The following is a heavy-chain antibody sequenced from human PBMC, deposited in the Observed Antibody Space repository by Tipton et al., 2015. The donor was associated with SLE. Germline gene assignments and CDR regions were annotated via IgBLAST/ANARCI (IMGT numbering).Heavy chain of an antibody. D-gene: IGHD2-15*01. Sequence: LRLSCTVSGGSISSYYWSWIRQPPGKGLEWIGYIYYSGSTNYNPSLKSRVTISVDTSKNQFSLKLSSVTAADTAVYYCARGGLRGPFDYWGQGTLVTVSS. CDR3: ARGGLRGPFDY. CDR1: GGSISSYY. J-gene: IGHJ4*02. V-gene: IGHV4-59*01. CDR2: IYYSGST.